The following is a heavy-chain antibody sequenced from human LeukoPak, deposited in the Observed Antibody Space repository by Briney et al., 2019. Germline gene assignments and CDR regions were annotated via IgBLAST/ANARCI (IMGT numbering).Heavy chain of an antibody. CDR1: GGSIINYY. Sequence: SETLSLTCTVSGGSIINYYWSWIRQTPGKGLEWIGYIYYTGSTNYNPSLNSRATISVDTSEHQFSLKLTSVTAADTAVYYCTRDIGSGDYVFFDSWGQGTRVTVSS. J-gene: IGHJ4*02. CDR2: IYYTGST. CDR3: TRDIGSGDYVFFDS. D-gene: IGHD4-17*01. V-gene: IGHV4-59*01.